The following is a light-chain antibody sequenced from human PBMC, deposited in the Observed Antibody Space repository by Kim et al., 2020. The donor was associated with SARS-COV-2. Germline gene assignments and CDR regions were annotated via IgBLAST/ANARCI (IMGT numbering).Light chain of an antibody. CDR3: CSYAGSTTSV. Sequence: GQSITISCTGTSSDVGSYNLVSWYQQNPGKAPKLMIYEVTKRPSGVSNRFSGSKSGNTASLTISGLQAEDEADYYCCSYAGSTTSVFGTGTKVTVL. CDR2: EVT. V-gene: IGLV2-23*02. CDR1: SSDVGSYNL. J-gene: IGLJ1*01.